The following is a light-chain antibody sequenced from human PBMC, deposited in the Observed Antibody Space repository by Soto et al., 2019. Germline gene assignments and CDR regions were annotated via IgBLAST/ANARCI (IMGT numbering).Light chain of an antibody. CDR1: SSNIGSNS. CDR2: SNH. Sequence: QSVLTQPPSASGTPGQTVTISCSGSSSNIGSNSVNWFQHLPGAVPKLLIFSNHQRPSGVPDRFSGSKSGTSASLAISGLQTEDEADYYCSAWDDSLVEVFGGGTKLTVL. CDR3: SAWDDSLVEV. V-gene: IGLV1-44*01. J-gene: IGLJ3*02.